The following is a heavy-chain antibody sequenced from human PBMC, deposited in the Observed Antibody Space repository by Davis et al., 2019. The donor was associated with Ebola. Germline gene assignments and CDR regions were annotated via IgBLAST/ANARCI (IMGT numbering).Heavy chain of an antibody. CDR3: ASVDRHDAFDI. V-gene: IGHV4-34*01. CDR1: GGSFSGYY. CDR2: INHSGST. J-gene: IGHJ3*02. Sequence: SETLSLTCAVYGGSFSGYYWNWIRQPPGKGLEWIGEINHSGSTNYNPSLKSRVTISVDTSKNQFSLKLSSVTAADTAVYYCASVDRHDAFDIWGQGTMVTVSS.